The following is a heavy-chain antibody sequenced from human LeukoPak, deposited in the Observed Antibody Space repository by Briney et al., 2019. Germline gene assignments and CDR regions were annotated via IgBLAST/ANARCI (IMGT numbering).Heavy chain of an antibody. D-gene: IGHD1-26*01. V-gene: IGHV3-74*01. CDR3: ARAPWELDD. CDR1: GFTFSSNW. CDR2: ISGDGRST. J-gene: IGHJ4*02. Sequence: GGSLRLSCAASGFTFSSNWMHWVRQAPGKGLVWVSRISGDGRSTSYADSEKGRFTISRDNAKNTLYLQMNSLRAEDTAVYYCARAPWELDDWSQGTLVTVSS.